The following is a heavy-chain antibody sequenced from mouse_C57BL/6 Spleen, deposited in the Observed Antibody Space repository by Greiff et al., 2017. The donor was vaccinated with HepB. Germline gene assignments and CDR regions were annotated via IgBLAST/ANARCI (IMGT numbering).Heavy chain of an antibody. CDR2: ISDGGSYT. V-gene: IGHV5-4*01. CDR1: GFTFSSYD. CDR3: AKDEVDY. J-gene: IGHJ4*01. Sequence: EVKLMESGGGLVKPGGSLKLSCAASGFTFSSYDMSWVRQTPEKRLEWVATISDGGSYTYYPDNVKGRFTISRDNAKNNRYLQMSHLKSEDTAMYYCAKDEVDYWGQGTSVTVSS.